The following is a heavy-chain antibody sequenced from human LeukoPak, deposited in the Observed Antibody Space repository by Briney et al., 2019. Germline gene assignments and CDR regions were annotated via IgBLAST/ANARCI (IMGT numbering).Heavy chain of an antibody. Sequence: PSETLSLTCTVSGGSISSGSYYWSWIRQPAGKGLEWIGRIYTSGSTNYNPSLKSRVTISVDTSKNQFSLKLSSVTAADTAVYYCARPKLHAAADSPDAFDIWGQGTMVTVSS. V-gene: IGHV4-61*02. J-gene: IGHJ3*02. CDR1: GGSISSGSYY. CDR2: IYTSGST. CDR3: ARPKLHAAADSPDAFDI. D-gene: IGHD6-13*01.